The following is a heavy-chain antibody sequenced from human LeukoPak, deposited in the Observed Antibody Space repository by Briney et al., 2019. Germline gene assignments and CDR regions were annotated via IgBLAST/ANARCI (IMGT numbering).Heavy chain of an antibody. Sequence: ASVKVSCKASGYTFTSYDINWVRQATGQGLEWMGWMNPNSGNTGYAQKFQGRVTMTRNTYISTAYMELDSLRSEDTAVYYCARVAGTMVRGVIGYWGQGTLVTVSS. V-gene: IGHV1-8*01. CDR3: ARVAGTMVRGVIGY. CDR2: MNPNSGNT. D-gene: IGHD3-10*01. J-gene: IGHJ4*02. CDR1: GYTFTSYD.